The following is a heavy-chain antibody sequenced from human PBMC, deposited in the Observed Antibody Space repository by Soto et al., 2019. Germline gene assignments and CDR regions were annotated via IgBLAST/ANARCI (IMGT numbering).Heavy chain of an antibody. D-gene: IGHD3-10*01. Sequence: SETLSLTCTVSGGSISSGDYYWSWIRQPPGKGLEWIGYIYYSGSTYYNPSLKSRVTISVDTSKNQFSLKLSSVTAADTAVYYCAGQPTAGSYYDRGSYYYYYAMDVWVQGTTVT. CDR2: IYYSGST. CDR3: AGQPTAGSYYDRGSYYYYYAMDV. CDR1: GGSISSGDYY. J-gene: IGHJ6*02. V-gene: IGHV4-30-4*01.